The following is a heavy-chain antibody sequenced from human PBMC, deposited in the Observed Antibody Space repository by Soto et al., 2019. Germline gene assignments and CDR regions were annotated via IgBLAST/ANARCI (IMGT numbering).Heavy chain of an antibody. CDR1: GYTFTSYG. CDR2: ISAYNGNT. J-gene: IGHJ6*02. V-gene: IGHV1-18*04. Sequence: ASVQVSCKASGYTFTSYGISWVRQAHGQGLERMGWISAYNGNTNYAQKLQGRVTMTTDTSTSTAYMELRSLRSDDTAVDYCATLRYNSNESRQYYYYSGMDVWGQGTTVTVSS. CDR3: ATLRYNSNESRQYYYYSGMDV. D-gene: IGHD1-1*01.